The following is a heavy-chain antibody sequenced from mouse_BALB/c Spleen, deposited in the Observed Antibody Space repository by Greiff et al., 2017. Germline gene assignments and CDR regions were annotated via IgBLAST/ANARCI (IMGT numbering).Heavy chain of an antibody. J-gene: IGHJ2*01. D-gene: IGHD2-14*01. CDR1: GYSITSGYY. Sequence: EVKLMESGPGLVKPSQSLSLTCSVTGYSITSGYYWNWIRQFPGNKLEWMGYISYDGSNNYNPSLKNRISITRDTSKNQFFLKLNSVTTEDTATYYCASKRYDDYFDYWGQGTTLTVSS. CDR2: ISYDGSN. CDR3: ASKRYDDYFDY. V-gene: IGHV3-6*02.